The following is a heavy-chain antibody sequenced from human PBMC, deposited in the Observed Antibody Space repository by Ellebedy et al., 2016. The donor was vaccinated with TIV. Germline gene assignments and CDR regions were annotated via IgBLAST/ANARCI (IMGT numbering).Heavy chain of an antibody. CDR1: GFTFSSHD. CDR2: IGTAGDT. V-gene: IGHV3-13*01. Sequence: PGGSLRLSCAASGFTFSSHDMHWVRQATGKGLEWVSAIGTAGDTSYPGSVKGRFTISRENAKNSLYLQMNSLRAEDTAVYYCARASAGLDYWGQGTLVTVSS. CDR3: ARASAGLDY. J-gene: IGHJ4*02. D-gene: IGHD6-13*01.